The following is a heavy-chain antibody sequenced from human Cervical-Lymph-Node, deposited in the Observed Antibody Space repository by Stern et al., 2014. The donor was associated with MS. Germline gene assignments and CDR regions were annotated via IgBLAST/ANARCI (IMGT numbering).Heavy chain of an antibody. CDR2: ISYDGRHK. V-gene: IGHV3-30*04. CDR1: GFVFRRYA. D-gene: IGHD1-26*01. Sequence: QVQLVESGGGVVKPGRFLRLSCAASGFVFRRYALHWVRQAPGQGLEWVTLISYDGRHKYYTDSVKGRFTVSRDNSNNTVDLEMNSLRLEDTAVYYCAKGGSGSYLDWGQGSLVTVSS. J-gene: IGHJ4*02. CDR3: AKGGSGSYLD.